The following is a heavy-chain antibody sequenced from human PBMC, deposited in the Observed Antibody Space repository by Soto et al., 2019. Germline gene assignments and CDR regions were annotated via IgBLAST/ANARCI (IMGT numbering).Heavy chain of an antibody. CDR2: VIPISGTT. CDR3: ARGYCSGGNCYSGMDV. J-gene: IGHJ6*02. Sequence: SVKVSCKASGGTFSTHAIIWVRQAPGHGLEWMGGVIPISGTTYYTQKFQGRVTITADEPTSTAFMELSSLKSDDTAVFYCARGYCSGGNCYSGMDVWGQGTMVTVSS. CDR1: GGTFSTHA. D-gene: IGHD2-15*01. V-gene: IGHV1-69*13.